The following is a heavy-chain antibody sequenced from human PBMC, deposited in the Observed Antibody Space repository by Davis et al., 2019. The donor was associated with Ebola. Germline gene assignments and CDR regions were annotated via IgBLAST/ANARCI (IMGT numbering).Heavy chain of an antibody. CDR3: ATEVAANVH. V-gene: IGHV3-30*03. Sequence: GESLKISCAASGFTFSSYGMHWVRQAPGKGLEWVAVISYDGSSKFYADSVKGRFTISRDNSKKTVYLQMNSLRGEDTAIYYCATEVAANVHWGQGTLVTVSS. CDR1: GFTFSSYG. CDR2: ISYDGSSK. D-gene: IGHD2-15*01. J-gene: IGHJ4*02.